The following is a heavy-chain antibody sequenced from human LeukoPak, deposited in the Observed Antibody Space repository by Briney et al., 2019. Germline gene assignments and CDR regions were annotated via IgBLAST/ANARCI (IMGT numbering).Heavy chain of an antibody. V-gene: IGHV4-4*02. J-gene: IGHJ1*01. Sequence: SETLSLTCAVSGDSISSSHWWSWVRQPPGKGLEWIGEIYHRGSTNYNPSLKSRVTLSVDTSKNQFSLNLSSVTAADTAVYYCARHGDGGPAEYFRHWGQGTLVTVSS. CDR3: ARHGDGGPAEYFRH. CDR2: IYHRGST. CDR1: GDSISSSHW. D-gene: IGHD4-23*01.